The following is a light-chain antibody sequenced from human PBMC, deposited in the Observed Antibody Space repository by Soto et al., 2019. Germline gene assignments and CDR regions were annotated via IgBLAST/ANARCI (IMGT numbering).Light chain of an antibody. CDR1: RNVNNDY. J-gene: IGKJ1*01. V-gene: IGKV3-20*01. Sequence: ENVLTQSPGTLSLSPGERATLSCRASRNVNNDYLAWYQQKPGQSPRLLISIASKRATGTPDRFSGSESGTDFTLTISRLEPEDFAVYYCVQHSTSPWTFGQGTKVEIK. CDR2: IAS. CDR3: VQHSTSPWT.